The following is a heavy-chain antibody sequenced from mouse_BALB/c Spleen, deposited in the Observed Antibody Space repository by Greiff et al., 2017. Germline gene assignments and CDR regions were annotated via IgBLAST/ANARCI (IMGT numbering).Heavy chain of an antibody. D-gene: IGHD1-1*01. CDR2: INSNGGST. CDR3: ARDPTTVRNYAMDD. Sequence: DVKLVESGGGLVQPGGSLKLSCAASGFTFSSYGMSWVRQTPDKRLELVATINSNGGSTYYPDSVKGRFTISRDNAKNTLYLQMSSLKSEDTAMYYCARDPTTVRNYAMDDWGQGTSVTVSS. V-gene: IGHV5-6-3*01. J-gene: IGHJ4*01. CDR1: GFTFSSYG.